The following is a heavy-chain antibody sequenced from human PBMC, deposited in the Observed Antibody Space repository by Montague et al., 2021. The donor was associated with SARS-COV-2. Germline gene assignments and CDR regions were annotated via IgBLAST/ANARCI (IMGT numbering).Heavy chain of an antibody. CDR3: ARHGGVNEFDP. V-gene: IGHV4-34*01. CDR1: GGSFSGYY. D-gene: IGHD3-3*01. J-gene: IGHJ5*02. CDR2: INHSGST. Sequence: SETLSLTCAVYGGSFSGYYWSWIRQPPGKGLEWIGEINHSGSTNFNPSLKSRLTISVDTSKSQFSLKVSSVTAADTALYYCARHGGVNEFDPWGQGTLVSVSS.